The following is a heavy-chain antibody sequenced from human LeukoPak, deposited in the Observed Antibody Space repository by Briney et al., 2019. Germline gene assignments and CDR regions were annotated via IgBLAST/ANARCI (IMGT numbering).Heavy chain of an antibody. CDR3: ARASGYSYGLLDY. CDR1: GGSFSGYY. D-gene: IGHD5-18*01. J-gene: IGHJ4*02. Sequence: SETLSLTCAVYGGSFSGYYWSSIRQPPGKGLEWIGEINHSGSTNYNPSLKSRVTISVDTSKNQFSLKLSSVTAADTAVYYCARASGYSYGLLDYWGQGTLVTVSS. V-gene: IGHV4-34*01. CDR2: INHSGST.